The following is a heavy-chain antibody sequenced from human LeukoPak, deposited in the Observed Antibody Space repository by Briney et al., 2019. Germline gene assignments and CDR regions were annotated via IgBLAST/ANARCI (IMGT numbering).Heavy chain of an antibody. CDR1: GYTLTELS. Sequence: ASVKVSCKVSGYTLTELSMHWVRQAPGKGLEWMGGFDPEDGETIYAQKFQGRVTMTEDTSTDTAYMELSSLRSEDTAVYYCATALGSSGYYFPHYFDYWGQGTLVTVSS. CDR3: ATALGSSGYYFPHYFDY. CDR2: FDPEDGET. D-gene: IGHD3-22*01. V-gene: IGHV1-24*01. J-gene: IGHJ4*02.